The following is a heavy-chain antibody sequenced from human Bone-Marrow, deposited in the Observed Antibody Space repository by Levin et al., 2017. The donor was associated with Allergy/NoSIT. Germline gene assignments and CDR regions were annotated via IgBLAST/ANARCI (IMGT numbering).Heavy chain of an antibody. Sequence: KTGGSLRLSCAASGFSFSDHDMNWLRQAPGKGLEWVASISSGSSYRYYAESVKGRFTISRDNAKQSVYLQMNSLRAEDTAVYYCARERSRPFYDMSTGSQLGWFDPWGQGTLVTVSS. CDR1: GFSFSDHD. CDR3: ARERSRPFYDMSTGSQLGWFDP. D-gene: IGHD3-9*01. V-gene: IGHV3-21*01. J-gene: IGHJ5*02. CDR2: ISSGSSYR.